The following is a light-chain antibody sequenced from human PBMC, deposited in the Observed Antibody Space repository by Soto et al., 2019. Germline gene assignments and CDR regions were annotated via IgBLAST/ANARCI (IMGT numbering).Light chain of an antibody. CDR3: HQYNTYSRS. CDR2: DAS. Sequence: DIQMTQSPSTLSASVRDRVTIACRASQSISSRVAWYQQKPGKAPKLLIYDASTLESGVPSRFSGSGSGAEFTLVISSLQPDDVATYYCHQYNTYSRSFGQGTKVDIK. J-gene: IGKJ1*01. V-gene: IGKV1-5*01. CDR1: QSISSR.